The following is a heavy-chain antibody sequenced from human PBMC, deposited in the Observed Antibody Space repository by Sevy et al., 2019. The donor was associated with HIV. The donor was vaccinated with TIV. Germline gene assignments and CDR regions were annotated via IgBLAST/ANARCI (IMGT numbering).Heavy chain of an antibody. Sequence: GGSLRLSCAASGFTFDDYAMHWVRQAPGKGLEWVSGISWNSGSIGYADSVEGRFNISRDNAKNSLYLQMNSLRAEDTALYYCAKDTSGIAVAGTNPLNYFDYWGQGTLVTVSS. D-gene: IGHD6-19*01. CDR3: AKDTSGIAVAGTNPLNYFDY. V-gene: IGHV3-9*01. CDR2: ISWNSGSI. CDR1: GFTFDDYA. J-gene: IGHJ4*02.